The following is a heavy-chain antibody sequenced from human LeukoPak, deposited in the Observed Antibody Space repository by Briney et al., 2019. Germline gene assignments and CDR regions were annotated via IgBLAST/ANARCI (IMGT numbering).Heavy chain of an antibody. CDR1: GFTFSSYG. J-gene: IGHJ6*02. CDR3: AKDPGYCSSTSCYWGYYYYYGMDV. V-gene: IGHV3-30*18. D-gene: IGHD2-2*01. Sequence: GRSLRLSCAASGFTFSSYGMHWVRQAPGKGLEWVAVISYDGSNKYYADSVKGRFTISRDNSKNTLYLRMNSLRAEDTAVYYCAKDPGYCSSTSCYWGYYYYYGMDVWGQGTTVTVSS. CDR2: ISYDGSNK.